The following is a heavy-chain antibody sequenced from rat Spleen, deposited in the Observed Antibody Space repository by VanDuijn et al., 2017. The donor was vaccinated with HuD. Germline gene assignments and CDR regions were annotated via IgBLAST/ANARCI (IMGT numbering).Heavy chain of an antibody. CDR2: IIYDGSRT. CDR3: VRQDTSGYSNWFAY. CDR1: GFTFSDYG. J-gene: IGHJ2*01. D-gene: IGHD4-3*01. V-gene: IGHV5-29*01. Sequence: EVQLEESGGGLVQPGRSLKLSCAASGFTFSDYGMAWVRQAPKKGLEWVATIIYDGSRTHYRDSVKGRFTISRDNAKSTLYLQMDSLRSEDTATYYCVRQDTSGYSNWFAYWGQGVMVTVSS.